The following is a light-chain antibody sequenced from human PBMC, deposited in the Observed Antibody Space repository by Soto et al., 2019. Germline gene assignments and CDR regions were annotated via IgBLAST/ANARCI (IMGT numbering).Light chain of an antibody. CDR2: EVF. J-gene: IGLJ1*01. Sequence: QSALTQPASVSGSPGQSTTISCSGTSGDVGGYDYVSWYQHHPGKAPKLIIFEVFNRPSGVSNRFSGSKSGNTASLTISGLQAEDEADYYCSSYTASSTYVFGTGTKVTVL. CDR3: SSYTASSTYV. V-gene: IGLV2-14*01. CDR1: SGDVGGYDY.